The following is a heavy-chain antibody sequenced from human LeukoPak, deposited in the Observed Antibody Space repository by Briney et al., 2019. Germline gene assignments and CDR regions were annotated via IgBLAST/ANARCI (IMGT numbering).Heavy chain of an antibody. V-gene: IGHV3-33*01. CDR3: ARGLVSGGEEYYFDY. Sequence: GRALRLSCAASGFTFSSYGMHWVRQAPGKELEWVAVIWYDGSNKYYADSVKGRFTISRDNSKNTLYLQMNSLRAEDTAVYYCARGLVSGGEEYYFDYWGQGTLVTVSS. D-gene: IGHD3-10*01. CDR2: IWYDGSNK. CDR1: GFTFSSYG. J-gene: IGHJ4*02.